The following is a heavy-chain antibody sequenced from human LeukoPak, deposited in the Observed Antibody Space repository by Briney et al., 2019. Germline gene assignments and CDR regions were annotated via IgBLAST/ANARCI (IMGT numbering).Heavy chain of an antibody. CDR2: TSSDERDI. D-gene: IGHD2-8*02. V-gene: IGHV3-30*02. J-gene: IGHJ4*02. CDR1: GFTFSSYS. Sequence: PGGSLRLSCAASGFTFSSYSMNWVRQAPGKGLEWVAYTSSDERDITYLDSVKGRFTISRDNSKSRLYLQMSGLTPDDTAVYYCAKDGSWSCTDWGQGTLVTVSS. CDR3: AKDGSWSCTD.